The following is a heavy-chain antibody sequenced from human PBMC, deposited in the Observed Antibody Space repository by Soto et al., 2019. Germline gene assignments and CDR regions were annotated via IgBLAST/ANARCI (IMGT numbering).Heavy chain of an antibody. V-gene: IGHV4-34*01. CDR2: INHSGST. Sequence: PSETLSLTCAVYGGSFSGYYWSWIRQPPGKGLEWIGEINHSGSTNYNPSLKSRVTISVDTSKNQFSLKLSSVTAADTAVDYCARERRQQLDRLSWFDPWGQGTLVTVSA. J-gene: IGHJ5*02. D-gene: IGHD6-13*01. CDR3: ARERRQQLDRLSWFDP. CDR1: GGSFSGYY.